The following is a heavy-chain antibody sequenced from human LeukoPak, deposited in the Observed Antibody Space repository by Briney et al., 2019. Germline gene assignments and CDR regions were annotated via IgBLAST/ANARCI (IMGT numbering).Heavy chain of an antibody. D-gene: IGHD2-2*01. J-gene: IGHJ3*02. Sequence: AGGSLRLSCAASGFTFNSYTTHWVRQAPGKGLEWVAVISYDGSNKYYADSVKGRFTISRDKSKNTLYLQMNSLRAEDTAVYYCARMPDAFDIWGQGTMVTVSS. V-gene: IGHV3-30-3*01. CDR3: ARMPDAFDI. CDR2: ISYDGSNK. CDR1: GFTFNSYT.